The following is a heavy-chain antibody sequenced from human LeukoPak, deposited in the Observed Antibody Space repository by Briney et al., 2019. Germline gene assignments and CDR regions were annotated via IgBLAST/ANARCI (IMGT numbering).Heavy chain of an antibody. CDR3: ARSVAVAGSPTDY. Sequence: GRSLRLSCAASGFTFSSYAMHWVRQAPGKGLEWVAVISYDGSNKYYADSVKGRFTTSRDNSKNTLYLQMNSLRAEDTAVYYCARSVAVAGSPTDYWGQGTLVTVSS. D-gene: IGHD6-19*01. CDR1: GFTFSSYA. V-gene: IGHV3-30-3*01. J-gene: IGHJ4*02. CDR2: ISYDGSNK.